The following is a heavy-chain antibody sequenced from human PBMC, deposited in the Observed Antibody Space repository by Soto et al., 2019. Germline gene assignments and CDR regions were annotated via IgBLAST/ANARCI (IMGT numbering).Heavy chain of an antibody. J-gene: IGHJ5*02. V-gene: IGHV4-31*03. CDR1: GGSISSGGYY. CDR2: IYYSGST. Sequence: SETLSLTCTVSGGSISSGGYYWSWIRQHPGKGLEWIGYIYYSGSTYYNPSLKSRVTISVDTSKNQFSLKLSSVTAADTAVYHCARAYNWNYLTPTNWFDPWGQGTLVTVSS. D-gene: IGHD1-7*01. CDR3: ARAYNWNYLTPTNWFDP.